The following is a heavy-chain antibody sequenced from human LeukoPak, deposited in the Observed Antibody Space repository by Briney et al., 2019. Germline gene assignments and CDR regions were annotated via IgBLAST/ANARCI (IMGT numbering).Heavy chain of an antibody. CDR2: ITWSGGII. D-gene: IGHD2-2*01. CDR1: GFTFDDYA. Sequence: GGSLRLSCVVSGFTFDDYAMHWVRQTPGKGLEWVSGITWSGGIIGYVDAVRGRFSISRDNARNSLYLEMNSLKTEDTALYYCVKDSEESTSLDAAFDMWGQGTMVTVSS. CDR3: VKDSEESTSLDAAFDM. J-gene: IGHJ3*02. V-gene: IGHV3-9*01.